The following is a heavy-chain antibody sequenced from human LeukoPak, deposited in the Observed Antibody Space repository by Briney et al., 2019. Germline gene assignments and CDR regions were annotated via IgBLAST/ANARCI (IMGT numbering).Heavy chain of an antibody. CDR2: MNPNSGNT. CDR3: ARRDVVVPAAMVTFDP. D-gene: IGHD2-2*01. J-gene: IGHJ5*02. V-gene: IGHV1-8*01. CDR1: GYTFTSYD. Sequence: GASVKVSCKASGYTFTSYDTNWVRQATGQGLEWMGWMNPNSGNTGYAQKFQGRVTMTRNTSISTAYMELSSLRSEDTAVYYCARRDVVVPAAMVTFDPWGQGTLVTVSS.